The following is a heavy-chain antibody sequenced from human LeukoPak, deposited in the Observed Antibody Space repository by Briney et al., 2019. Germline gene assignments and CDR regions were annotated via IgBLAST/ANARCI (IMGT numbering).Heavy chain of an antibody. CDR3: ARSAIAWAFDI. Sequence: ASVKVSCKASGYTFTSYDINWVRQATGQGLEWMGWMNPNSGNTGCAQKFQGRVTMTRNTSISTAYMELSSLRSEDTAVYYCARSAIAWAFDIWGQGTMVTVSS. V-gene: IGHV1-8*01. CDR1: GYTFTSYD. J-gene: IGHJ3*02. CDR2: MNPNSGNT.